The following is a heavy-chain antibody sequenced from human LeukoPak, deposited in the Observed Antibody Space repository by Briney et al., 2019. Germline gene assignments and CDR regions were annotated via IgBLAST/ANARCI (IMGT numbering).Heavy chain of an antibody. V-gene: IGHV4-34*01. CDR1: GGSFNGYY. CDR3: ATYCSGGSCYLGGLSY. D-gene: IGHD2-15*01. CDR2: INHSGST. Sequence: SETLSLTCAVYGGSFNGYYWSWIRQPPGKGLEWIGEINHSGSTNYNPSLKSRVTISVDTSKNQFSLKLSSVTAADTAVYYCATYCSGGSCYLGGLSYWGQGTLVTVSS. J-gene: IGHJ4*02.